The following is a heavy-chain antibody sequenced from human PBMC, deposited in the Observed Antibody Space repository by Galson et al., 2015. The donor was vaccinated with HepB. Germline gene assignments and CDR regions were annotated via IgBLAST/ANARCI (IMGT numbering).Heavy chain of an antibody. CDR1: GGSISSYY. J-gene: IGHJ6*03. CDR2: IDYSGST. D-gene: IGHD3-10*01. CDR3: ARSFRDYYASGRSRMGYMDV. Sequence: SETLSLTCTVSGGSISSYYWSWIRQSPGKGVEWIGYIDYSGSTNFNPSLKSRVTISVDTSMDQFSLKLSSVTAADTAVYYCARSFRDYYASGRSRMGYMDVWGKGTTVTVSS. V-gene: IGHV4-59*08.